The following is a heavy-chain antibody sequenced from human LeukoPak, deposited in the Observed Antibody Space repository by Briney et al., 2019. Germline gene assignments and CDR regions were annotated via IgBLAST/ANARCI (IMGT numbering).Heavy chain of an antibody. CDR2: IKHSGST. V-gene: IGHV4-34*01. CDR1: GGSFSGYY. CDR3: ARDFHGVVVAASWFDP. J-gene: IGHJ5*02. Sequence: SETLSLTCAVYGGSFSGYYWSWIRQPPGKGLEWIGEIKHSGSTNYNPSLKSRVIMSVDTSKNQFSLKLSSVTAADTAVYYCARDFHGVVVAASWFDPWGQGTLVTVSS. D-gene: IGHD2-15*01.